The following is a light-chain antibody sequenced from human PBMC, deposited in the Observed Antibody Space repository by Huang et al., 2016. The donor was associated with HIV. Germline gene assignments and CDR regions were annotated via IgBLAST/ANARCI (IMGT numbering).Light chain of an antibody. V-gene: IGKV3-15*01. CDR3: HQYYTLPRT. CDR1: ETVSEH. CDR2: GAS. Sequence: EILLTQSPATLSVSPGARVTLSCRASETVSEHLAWFQQRPGQTPKLLIYGASNRATGVPPRFSGRGSGTEFGLTITNLQSEDFAIYFCHQYYTLPRTFGQGTKVEI. J-gene: IGKJ1*01.